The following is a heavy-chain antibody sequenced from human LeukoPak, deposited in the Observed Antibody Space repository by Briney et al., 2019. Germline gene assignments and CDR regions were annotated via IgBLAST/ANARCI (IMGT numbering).Heavy chain of an antibody. CDR2: IYYSGST. CDR3: ARVDPDSSSTLEVFDY. V-gene: IGHV4-61*08. D-gene: IGHD6-6*01. CDR1: GGSISSGDYY. J-gene: IGHJ4*02. Sequence: SETLSLTCTVSGGSISSGDYYWSWIRQPPGKGLEWIVYIYYSGSTNYNPSLKSRVTISVDTSKNQFSLKLSSVTAADTAVYYCARVDPDSSSTLEVFDYWGQGTLVTVSS.